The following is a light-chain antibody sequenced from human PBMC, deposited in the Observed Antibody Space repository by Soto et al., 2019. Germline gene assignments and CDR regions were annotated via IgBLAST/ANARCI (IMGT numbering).Light chain of an antibody. CDR1: QSVDSN. CDR2: GAS. J-gene: IGKJ4*01. Sequence: EIGMTQSPGTLSVSTGEGTTLSCRASQSVDSNLAWYQQKPGQAPRLLIYGASTRATGIPDRFRGSGSGTEFTLTISSLQSEDFAVYYWQQYDSLPLTFGGGTKVEIK. CDR3: QQYDSLPLT. V-gene: IGKV3D-15*01.